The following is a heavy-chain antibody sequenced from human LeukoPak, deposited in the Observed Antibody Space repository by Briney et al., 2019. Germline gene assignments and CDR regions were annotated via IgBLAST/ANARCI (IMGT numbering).Heavy chain of an antibody. Sequence: GGSLRLSCEASGFTFSSYSMNWVRQAPGKGLEWVSYISSSSSTIYYADSVKGRFTISRDNAKNSLYLQMNSLRAEDTAVYYCARSRTIYDILTGPYYFDYWGQGTLVTVSS. D-gene: IGHD3-9*01. J-gene: IGHJ4*02. CDR2: ISSSSSTI. CDR3: ARSRTIYDILTGPYYFDY. CDR1: GFTFSSYS. V-gene: IGHV3-48*01.